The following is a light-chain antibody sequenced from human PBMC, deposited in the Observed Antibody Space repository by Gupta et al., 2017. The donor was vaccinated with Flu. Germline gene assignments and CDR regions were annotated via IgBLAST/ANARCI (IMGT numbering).Light chain of an antibody. CDR3: QHDNNSFQT. V-gene: IGKV1-5*03. J-gene: IGKJ1*01. CDR2: QAS. CDR1: QSVSTW. Sequence: DTQMTQFPSTLSASVGDRVTITCRASQSVSTWLAWYQQKPGKAPKLLIYQASTLKSGVPSRFSGSGSGTEFTLTISSRQPDDFATYYCQHDNNSFQTFGQGTKVEIK.